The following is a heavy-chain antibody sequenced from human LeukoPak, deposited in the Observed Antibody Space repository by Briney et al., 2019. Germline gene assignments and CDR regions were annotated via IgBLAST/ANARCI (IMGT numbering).Heavy chain of an antibody. CDR3: ARDAQAVAGKGRYYYYGMDV. J-gene: IGHJ6*02. Sequence: PSETLSLTCAVSGGSISSSNWWSWVRQPPGKGLEWIGEIYHSGSTNYNPSLKSRVTISVDKSKNQFSLKLSSVTAADTAAYYCARDAQAVAGKGRYYYYGMDVWGQGTTVTVSS. CDR2: IYHSGST. V-gene: IGHV4-4*02. D-gene: IGHD6-19*01. CDR1: GGSISSSNW.